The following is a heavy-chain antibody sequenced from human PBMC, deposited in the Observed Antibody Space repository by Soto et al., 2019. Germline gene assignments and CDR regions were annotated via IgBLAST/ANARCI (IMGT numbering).Heavy chain of an antibody. J-gene: IGHJ4*02. CDR3: AKAPSGWYIDY. CDR2: ISWNSGSI. Sequence: PGGSLRLSCEASGFTFDDYAMHWVRQAPGKGLEWVSGISWNSGSIGYADSVKGRFTISRDNARNSLYLQMNSLRAEDTALYYCAKAPSGWYIDYWGQGTLVTVSS. V-gene: IGHV3-9*01. D-gene: IGHD6-19*01. CDR1: GFTFDDYA.